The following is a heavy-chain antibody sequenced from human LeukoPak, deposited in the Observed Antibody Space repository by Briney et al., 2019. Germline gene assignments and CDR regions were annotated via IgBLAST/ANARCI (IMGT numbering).Heavy chain of an antibody. CDR2: IRYDGSNK. J-gene: IGHJ6*02. V-gene: IGHV3-30*02. CDR1: GFTFSSYG. D-gene: IGHD3-10*01. Sequence: GGSLRLSCAASGFTFSSYGMHWVRQAPGKGLEWVAFIRYDGSNKYYADSVKGRFTISRDNSKNTLYLQMNSLRAEDTAVYYCATHWHGSAWYYGMDVWGQGTTVTVSS. CDR3: ATHWHGSAWYYGMDV.